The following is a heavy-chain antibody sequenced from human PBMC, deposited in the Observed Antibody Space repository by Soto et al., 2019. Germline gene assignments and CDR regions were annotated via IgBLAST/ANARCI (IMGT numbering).Heavy chain of an antibody. D-gene: IGHD3-16*01. J-gene: IGHJ5*02. CDR2: IYYSGST. Sequence: QVQLQESGPGLVKPSQTLSLTCTVSGGSISSGGYYWSWIRQHPGKGLEWIGYIYYSGSTYYNPSLKSRVTISVDTSKNQFSLKLSSVTAADTAVYYCARETTRTLATFGSVRWFDPWGQGTLVTVSS. CDR3: ARETTRTLATFGSVRWFDP. V-gene: IGHV4-31*03. CDR1: GGSISSGGYY.